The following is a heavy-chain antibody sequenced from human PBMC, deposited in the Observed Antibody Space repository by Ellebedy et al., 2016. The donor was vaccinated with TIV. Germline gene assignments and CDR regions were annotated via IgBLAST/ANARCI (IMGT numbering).Heavy chain of an antibody. CDR3: ARFNSIIVFYGMDV. Sequence: MPSETLSLTCTVSDGSISNFHWSWIRQPPGKGLEWLGYTFYSGSTNYNPSLKSRLTMSVDTSKNQFSLKLTSVTAADTAMYYCARFNSIIVFYGMDVWGPGTTVTVSS. J-gene: IGHJ6*02. D-gene: IGHD3-22*01. CDR1: DGSISNFH. V-gene: IGHV4-59*12. CDR2: TFYSGST.